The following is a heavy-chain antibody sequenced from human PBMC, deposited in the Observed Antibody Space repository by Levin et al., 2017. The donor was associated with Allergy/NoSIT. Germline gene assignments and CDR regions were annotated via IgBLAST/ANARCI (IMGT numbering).Heavy chain of an antibody. V-gene: IGHV3-7*04. CDR3: AGGSGAAAGTAY. J-gene: IGHJ4*02. D-gene: IGHD6-13*01. CDR1: RFTFTNYW. CDR2: IKQDGSVK. Sequence: GGSLRLSCAASRFTFTNYWMTWVRQAPGKGLEWVANIKQDGSVKYYADSVKGRFTISTDNAKNSLYLQMNSLRAEDTAVYYCAGGSGAAAGTAYWGQGALVTVSS.